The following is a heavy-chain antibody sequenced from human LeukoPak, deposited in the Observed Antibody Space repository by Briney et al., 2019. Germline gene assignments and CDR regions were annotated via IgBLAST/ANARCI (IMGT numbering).Heavy chain of an antibody. Sequence: ASVKVSCKASGYTFTGYYMYWVRQAPGQGLEWMGWINPNSGGTNFAQKFQGRVTMTRDTSISTVYMELSRLRSDDTAVYYCTRDFLHVYYYDSSGYVRGAFDIWGQGTMVTVSS. D-gene: IGHD3-22*01. CDR1: GYTFTGYY. J-gene: IGHJ3*02. CDR2: INPNSGGT. CDR3: TRDFLHVYYYDSSGYVRGAFDI. V-gene: IGHV1-2*02.